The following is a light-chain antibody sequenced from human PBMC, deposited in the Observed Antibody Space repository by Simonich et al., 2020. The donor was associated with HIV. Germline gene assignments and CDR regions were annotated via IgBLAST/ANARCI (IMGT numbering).Light chain of an antibody. V-gene: IGKV4-1*01. Sequence: DFVMTQSPDSLAVSLGERATINCKSSQSVLYSSNNNNYLAWYQPKPGQPPNLLIYWSSTREPGVPARFSGSGSGTDFTLTISSLQAEDVAVYYCHQYYGSPLTFGQGTKVEVK. J-gene: IGKJ1*01. CDR3: HQYYGSPLT. CDR2: WSS. CDR1: QSVLYSSNNNNY.